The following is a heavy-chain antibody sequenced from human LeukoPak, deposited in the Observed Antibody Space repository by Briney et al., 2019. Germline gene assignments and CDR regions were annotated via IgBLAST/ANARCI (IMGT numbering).Heavy chain of an antibody. D-gene: IGHD2-2*02. CDR2: IRHDGSNT. Sequence: GGSLRLSCAASGFTLSSYGMHWVRQAPGKGLEWVAFIRHDGSNTYYADSVKGRFTISRDNAKNSLYLQMNSLRAEDTAVYYCARDEQSIDIVVVPAAIRASGYWGQGTLVTVSS. CDR1: GFTLSSYG. J-gene: IGHJ4*02. CDR3: ARDEQSIDIVVVPAAIRASGY. V-gene: IGHV3-30*02.